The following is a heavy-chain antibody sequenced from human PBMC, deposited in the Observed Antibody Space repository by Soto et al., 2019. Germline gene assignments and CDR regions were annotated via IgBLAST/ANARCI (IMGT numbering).Heavy chain of an antibody. J-gene: IGHJ4*02. CDR3: ARGGQDNLFDY. CDR2: INHSGST. D-gene: IGHD1-1*01. Sequence: SETLSLTCAVYGGSFSGYYWSWIRQPPGKGLEWIGEINHSGSTNYNPSLKSRVTISVDTSKNQFSLKLSSVTAADTAVYYCARGGQDNLFDYWAKGTLVPVPS. V-gene: IGHV4-34*01. CDR1: GGSFSGYY.